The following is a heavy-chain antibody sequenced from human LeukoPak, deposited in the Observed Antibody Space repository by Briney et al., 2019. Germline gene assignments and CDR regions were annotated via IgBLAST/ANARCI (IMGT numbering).Heavy chain of an antibody. V-gene: IGHV4-59*08. J-gene: IGHJ4*02. CDR1: GGSISSYY. D-gene: IGHD6-6*01. CDR3: ARLTARRLEYYFDY. CDR2: IYYSGST. Sequence: SETLSLTCTVSGGSISSYYWSWIRQPPGKGLEWIGYIYYSGSTNYNPSLKSRVTISVDTSKNQFSLKLSSVTAADTAVYYCARLTARRLEYYFDYWGQGTLVTVSS.